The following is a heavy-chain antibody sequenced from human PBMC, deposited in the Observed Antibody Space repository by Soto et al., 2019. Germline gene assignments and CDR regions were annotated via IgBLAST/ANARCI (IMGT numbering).Heavy chain of an antibody. V-gene: IGHV4-4*07. J-gene: IGHJ6*02. CDR1: GGSISSYY. Sequence: QVQLQESGPGLVKPSETLSLTCTVSGGSISSYYWSWIRQPAGKGLEWIGRIYTSGSTNYNPSLKSRVTSSVDTSKNQFSLKLSSVTDADTAVYYCATGSLTTVTTRSGMDVWGQGTTVTVSS. CDR2: IYTSGST. D-gene: IGHD4-4*01. CDR3: ATGSLTTVTTRSGMDV.